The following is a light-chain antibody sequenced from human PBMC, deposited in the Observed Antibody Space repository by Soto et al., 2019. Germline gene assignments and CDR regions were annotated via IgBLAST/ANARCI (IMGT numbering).Light chain of an antibody. CDR3: QNYNTFSQFT. J-gene: IGKJ3*01. V-gene: IGKV1-27*01. Sequence: DIQMTQSPSSLSASVGDRVTITCRASQDISHYLAWYQQKPGKLPKLLIYSASTLQSGVPSRYSGSGFGTDFTLTIISLQPEDVATYYCQNYNTFSQFTFGPGTKVDIK. CDR2: SAS. CDR1: QDISHY.